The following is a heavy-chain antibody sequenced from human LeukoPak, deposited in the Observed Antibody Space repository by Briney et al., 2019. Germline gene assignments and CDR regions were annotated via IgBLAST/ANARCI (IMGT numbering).Heavy chain of an antibody. D-gene: IGHD1/OR15-1a*01. J-gene: IGHJ4*02. V-gene: IGHV4-34*09. Sequence: SETLSLTCAVYGGSFSGYYWSWIRQPPGKGLEWIGEINHSGSTNYNPSLKSRLTISLDTSKNQFSLKLTSLTAADTAIYFCARAAQNWNNAPYFDYWGQGTLVTVSS. CDR3: ARAAQNWNNAPYFDY. CDR1: GGSFSGYY. CDR2: INHSGST.